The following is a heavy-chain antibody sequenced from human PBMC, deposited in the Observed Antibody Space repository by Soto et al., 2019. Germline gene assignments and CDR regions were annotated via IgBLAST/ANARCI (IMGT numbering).Heavy chain of an antibody. V-gene: IGHV3-23*01. CDR2: INGNGGST. J-gene: IGHJ4*02. CDR1: GLTFRSYG. D-gene: IGHD2-2*01. Sequence: GGPLRLSWGASGLTFRSYGMSWVSKDPGKGLEWVSAINGNGGSTYYADSVKGRFTISRDNSKNTLYLQMNSLGAEDTAVYYCAKGSADFRPYYFDYWGQGILVTVSS. CDR3: AKGSADFRPYYFDY.